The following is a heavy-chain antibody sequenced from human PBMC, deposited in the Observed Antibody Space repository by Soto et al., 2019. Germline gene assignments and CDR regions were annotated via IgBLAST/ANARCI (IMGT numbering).Heavy chain of an antibody. D-gene: IGHD6-6*01. CDR2: IIPILGIA. CDR3: ARDSLGYSSSF. J-gene: IGHJ4*02. Sequence: QVQLVQSGAEVKKPGSSVKVSFKASGGPFSSYTISWVRQAPGQGLEWMGRIIPILGIANYAQKFQGRVTITADKSTSTAYMELSSLRSEDTAVYYCARDSLGYSSSFWGQGTLVTVSS. V-gene: IGHV1-69*08. CDR1: GGPFSSYT.